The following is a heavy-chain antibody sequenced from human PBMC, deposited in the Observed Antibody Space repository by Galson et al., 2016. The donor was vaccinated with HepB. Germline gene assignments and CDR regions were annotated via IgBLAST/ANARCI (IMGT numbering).Heavy chain of an antibody. J-gene: IGHJ3*02. V-gene: IGHV4-59*01. CDR2: IYYSGNT. D-gene: IGHD5-24*01. CDR3: ATDRRDGYLDAFDM. CDR1: GVSITDYF. Sequence: SETLSLTCTVSGVSITDYFWSWIRQPPGKGLEWIGYIYYSGNTTSHPPLKSRVSMSIDNSKSQISLKVTSVTAADAAVYYCATDRRDGYLDAFDMWGQGTMVTVSS.